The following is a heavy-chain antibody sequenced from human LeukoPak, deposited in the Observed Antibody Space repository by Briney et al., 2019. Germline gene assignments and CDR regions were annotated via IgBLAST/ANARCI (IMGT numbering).Heavy chain of an antibody. V-gene: IGHV3-30*04. J-gene: IGHJ4*02. CDR2: ISYDGSNK. CDR3: ARAPFWYDSSKADY. CDR1: GFTFSSYA. D-gene: IGHD3-22*01. Sequence: GGSLRLSCAASGFTFSSYAMHWVRQAPGKGLEWVAVISYDGSNKYYADSVKGQFTISRDSSKNTLYLQMNSLRAEDTAVYYCARAPFWYDSSKADYWGQGTLVTVSS.